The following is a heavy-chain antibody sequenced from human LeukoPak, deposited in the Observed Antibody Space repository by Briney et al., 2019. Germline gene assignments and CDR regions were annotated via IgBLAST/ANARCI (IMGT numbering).Heavy chain of an antibody. CDR2: IDYIGST. CDR1: GGSIIANA. D-gene: IGHD6-19*01. CDR3: ARRLYSSGYGDCFDP. Sequence: SETLSLTCTASGGSIIANAWSSIRQPPGKGLEWIAHIDYIGSTKYHPSLRSRVTISVDTSKNELSLKLTSLTAADTAIYYCARRLYSSGYGDCFDPWGQGTLVTVSS. J-gene: IGHJ5*02. V-gene: IGHV4-59*08.